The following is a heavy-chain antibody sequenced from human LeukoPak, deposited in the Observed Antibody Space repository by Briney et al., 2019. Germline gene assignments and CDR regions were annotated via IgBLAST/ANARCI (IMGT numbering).Heavy chain of an antibody. V-gene: IGHV3-30*04. Sequence: GRSLRLSCAASGFTFSSYAMHWVRQAPGKGLEWVAVISYDGSNKYYADSVKGRFTISRDNSKNTLYLQMNSLRAEDTAVYYCARDGYYYDSRVFDYWGQGTLVTVSS. CDR3: ARDGYYYDSRVFDY. J-gene: IGHJ4*02. CDR1: GFTFSSYA. CDR2: ISYDGSNK. D-gene: IGHD3-22*01.